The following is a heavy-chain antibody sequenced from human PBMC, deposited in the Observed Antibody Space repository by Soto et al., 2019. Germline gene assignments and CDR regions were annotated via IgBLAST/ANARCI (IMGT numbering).Heavy chain of an antibody. V-gene: IGHV3-11*05. Sequence: GGSLRLSCAASGFPFSDFQVNWVRQAPGRGLEWISAISSGSSYINYADSVKGRFTISRDDAKNLLYLEMNSLRAEDTAIYYCARDTLSNFVPYDAFDFWGQGAMVTV. CDR3: ARDTLSNFVPYDAFDF. J-gene: IGHJ3*01. CDR2: ISSGSSYI. CDR1: GFPFSDFQ. D-gene: IGHD4-4*01.